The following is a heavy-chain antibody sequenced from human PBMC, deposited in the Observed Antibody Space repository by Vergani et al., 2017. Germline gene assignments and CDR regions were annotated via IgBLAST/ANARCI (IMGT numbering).Heavy chain of an antibody. CDR1: GFTFSSYA. J-gene: IGHJ5*02. CDR3: AKGKESGSYGRNWFDP. Sequence: EVQLLESGGGLVQPGGSLRLSCAASGFTFSSYAMSWVRQAPGKGLEWVSAISGSGGSTYYADSVKGRFTISRGNSKNTLYLQMNSLRAEDTAVYYCAKGKESGSYGRNWFDPWGQGTLVTVSS. CDR2: ISGSGGST. D-gene: IGHD1-26*01. V-gene: IGHV3-23*01.